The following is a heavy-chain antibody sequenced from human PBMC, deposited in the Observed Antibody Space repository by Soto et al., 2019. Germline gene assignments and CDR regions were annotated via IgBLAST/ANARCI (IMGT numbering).Heavy chain of an antibody. D-gene: IGHD6-19*01. Sequence: EVQLVQSGTEVKKPGESLKISCKASGYSFTSYWIGWVRQMSGKGLEWMGVIYPADSDTRYSPSFQGQVTISADRYISTAHLQWSSLKASDTAMYYCVRSLFSTAWEIDYWGQGTLVTVSS. V-gene: IGHV5-51*03. CDR1: GYSFTSYW. CDR3: VRSLFSTAWEIDY. J-gene: IGHJ4*02. CDR2: IYPADSDT.